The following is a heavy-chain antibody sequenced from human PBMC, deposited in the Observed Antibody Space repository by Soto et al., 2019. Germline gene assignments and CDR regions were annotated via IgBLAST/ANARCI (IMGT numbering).Heavy chain of an antibody. V-gene: IGHV1-18*01. J-gene: IGHJ4*02. Sequence: QVQLVQSGAEVKKPGASVKVSCRASGYTFTSYGISCVRQAPGQGLEWMGWIKVYNGNTNYAQKLQGRVTMTTDTPTNTANMDMRSLRYDDTAVYFCARGPNHCCGGTCYSSSPAYWGRGTLVTVSS. CDR1: GYTFTSYG. CDR3: ARGPNHCCGGTCYSSSPAY. CDR2: IKVYNGNT. D-gene: IGHD2-15*01.